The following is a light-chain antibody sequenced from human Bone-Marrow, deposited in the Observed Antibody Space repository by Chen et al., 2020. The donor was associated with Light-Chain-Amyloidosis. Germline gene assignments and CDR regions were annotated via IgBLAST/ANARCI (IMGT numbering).Light chain of an antibody. CDR1: HDIGNY. CDR2: AAS. J-gene: IGKJ3*01. CDR3: QQYNSVPHT. Sequence: DIQMTQSPSSLSASVGDSVTIACRASHDIGNYLAWYQQKPGKVPELLIYAASTLHSGVSSRFGGSGSGTDFTLTISRLQPADVSTYYCQQYNSVPHTFGPGTKVDI. V-gene: IGKV1-27*01.